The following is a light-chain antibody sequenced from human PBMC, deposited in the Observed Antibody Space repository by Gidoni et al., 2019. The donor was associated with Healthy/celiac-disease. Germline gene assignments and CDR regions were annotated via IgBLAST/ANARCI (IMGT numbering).Light chain of an antibody. CDR2: AAS. J-gene: IGKJ1*01. CDR3: QQYYSYPPT. CDR1: QGIRSY. V-gene: IGKV1-8*01. Sequence: AIRMTQSPSSFSASIGDRVTFTCRASQGIRSYLAWYQQKPGTAPKLLIYAASTLQSGVPSRCSGSGSGTDFSLTISCLQSEDFATYYCQQYYSYPPTFGQGTKVEI.